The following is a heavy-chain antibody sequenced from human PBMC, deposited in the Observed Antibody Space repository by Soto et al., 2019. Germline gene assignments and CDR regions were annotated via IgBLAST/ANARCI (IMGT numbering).Heavy chain of an antibody. CDR1: GGSISSYY. Sequence: QVQLQESGPGLVKPSETLSLTCTVSGGSISSYYWSWIRQPPGKGLEWIGYIYYSGSTNYNPSLTSRVTISVDTSKNQFSLKPSSVTAADTAVYYCARLADPHYYYYMDVWGKGTTVTVSS. CDR3: ARLADPHYYYYMDV. D-gene: IGHD6-13*01. CDR2: IYYSGST. J-gene: IGHJ6*03. V-gene: IGHV4-59*08.